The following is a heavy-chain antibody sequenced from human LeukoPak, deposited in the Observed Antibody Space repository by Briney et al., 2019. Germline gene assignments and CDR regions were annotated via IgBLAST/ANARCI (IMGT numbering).Heavy chain of an antibody. CDR3: ARGSDILTGRLKY. CDR2: ISYDESNI. V-gene: IGHV3-30*04. J-gene: IGHJ4*02. CDR1: GFTFSSFV. D-gene: IGHD3-9*01. Sequence: GGSLRLSCEASGFTFSSFVMHWVRQAPGKGLEWVAVISYDESNIYYADCVKGRFTISRDNSKNTLYLQMNSLRADDTAVYYCARGSDILTGRLKYWGQGTLVTVSS.